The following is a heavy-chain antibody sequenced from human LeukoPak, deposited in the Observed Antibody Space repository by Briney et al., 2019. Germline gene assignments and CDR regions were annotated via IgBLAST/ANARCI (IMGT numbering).Heavy chain of an antibody. CDR2: INHSGST. V-gene: IGHV4-34*01. Sequence: SETLSLTCAVYGGSFSGYYWSWIRQPPGKGLEWIGEINHSGSTNYNPSLKSRVTISVDTSKNQFSLKLCSVTAADTAVYYCARGLGYYDSSGYSSSFDYWGQGTLVTVSS. D-gene: IGHD3-22*01. J-gene: IGHJ4*02. CDR1: GGSFSGYY. CDR3: ARGLGYYDSSGYSSSFDY.